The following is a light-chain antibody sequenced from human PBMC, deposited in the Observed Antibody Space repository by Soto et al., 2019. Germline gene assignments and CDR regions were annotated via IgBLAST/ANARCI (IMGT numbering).Light chain of an antibody. CDR3: GTWDSSLIAL. J-gene: IGLJ1*01. CDR2: ENS. V-gene: IGLV1-51*02. Sequence: QSVLTQPPSVSAAPGQKVTISCSGNNSNIGSNDVSWYQQLPGKAPKLLIYENSQRPSGIPDRFSGSKSGTSATLGITGLQTGDEADYYCGTWDSSLIALFGTGTKLTVL. CDR1: NSNIGSND.